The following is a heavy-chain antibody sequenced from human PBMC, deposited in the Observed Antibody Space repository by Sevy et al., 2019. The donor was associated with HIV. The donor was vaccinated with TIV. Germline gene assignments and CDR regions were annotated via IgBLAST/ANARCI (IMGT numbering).Heavy chain of an antibody. CDR3: AKHIAYRGGDCYPPLYYFDY. CDR2: ISGSGYST. Sequence: GGSLRLSCAASGFTFSNYAMSWVRQAPGKGLEWVSAISGSGYSTYYADSVKGRFTISRDKSKNTLYLQINSLRAGDTAVYYCAKHIAYRGGDCYPPLYYFDYWGQGTLVTVSS. J-gene: IGHJ4*02. D-gene: IGHD2-21*02. V-gene: IGHV3-23*01. CDR1: GFTFSNYA.